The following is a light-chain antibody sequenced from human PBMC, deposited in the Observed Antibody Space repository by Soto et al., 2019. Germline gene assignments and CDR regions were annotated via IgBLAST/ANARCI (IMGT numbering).Light chain of an antibody. J-gene: IGLJ1*01. CDR2: EVT. CDR1: SSDVGYYDY. Sequence: QSALTQPPSASGFPGQSVTISCTGTSSDVGYYDYVSWYQQHPGKAHKLVIYEVTKRPSGVPDRVSASKSGNTASLTVSGLRAEDEADYYCSSYAGSNNFVFGSGTKLTV. V-gene: IGLV2-8*01. CDR3: SSYAGSNNFV.